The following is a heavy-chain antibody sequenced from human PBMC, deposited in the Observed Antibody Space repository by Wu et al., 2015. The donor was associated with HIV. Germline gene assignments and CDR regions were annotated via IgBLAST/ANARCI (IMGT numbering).Heavy chain of an antibody. CDR3: ARQSLWGSLDF. V-gene: IGHV1-18*01. CDR1: GYSFTNYD. Sequence: QVQLVQSAAEVKKPGASVKVSCKTSGYSFTNYDISWVRQAPGQGLEWMGWISAYKGNANYAQKLRGRVSMTTDTSTSTAYMDLRSLRSDDTAIYYCARQSLWGSLDFWGQGTLVTVSS. CDR2: ISAYKGNA. J-gene: IGHJ4*02. D-gene: IGHD7-27*01.